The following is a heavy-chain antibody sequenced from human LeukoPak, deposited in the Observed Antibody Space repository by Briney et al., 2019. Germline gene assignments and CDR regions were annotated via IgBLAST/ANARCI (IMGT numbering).Heavy chain of an antibody. CDR3: ARDSPIAAASDY. CDR2: IRSKGYGGTT. J-gene: IGHJ4*02. Sequence: GGSLRLSCTTSGFTFGDYAIHWVRQAPGKGLEWLGFIRSKGYGGTTEYAASVRDKFSISRDDSKSIALLQMNALKTEDTAVYYCARDSPIAAASDYWGQGTLVTVSS. D-gene: IGHD6-13*01. CDR1: GFTFGDYA. V-gene: IGHV3-49*04.